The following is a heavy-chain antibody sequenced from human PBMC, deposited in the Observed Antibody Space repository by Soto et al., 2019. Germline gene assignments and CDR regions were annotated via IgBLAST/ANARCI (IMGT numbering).Heavy chain of an antibody. V-gene: IGHV4-4*02. J-gene: IGHJ4*02. CDR2: IYHSGST. CDR3: VTIKLGSNRLDY. Sequence: PSETLSLTCTVSGGSITSSNWWSWVRQPPGKGLEWIGEIYHSGSTNYNPSLKSRVTISVDKSKNQFSLKLSSVTAADTAVYYCVTIKLGSNRLDYWGQGTLVTVSS. D-gene: IGHD3-10*01. CDR1: GGSITSSNW.